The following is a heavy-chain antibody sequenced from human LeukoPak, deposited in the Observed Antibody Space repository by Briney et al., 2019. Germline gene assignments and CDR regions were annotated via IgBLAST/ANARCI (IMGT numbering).Heavy chain of an antibody. D-gene: IGHD6-13*01. CDR3: VRDTALTGAAATGDY. CDR2: INPNSGGT. V-gene: IGHV1-2*02. CDR1: GYTFTGYY. Sequence: ASVKVSCKASGYTFTGYYMHWVRQAPGQGLERMGWINPNSGGTNYAQKFQGRVTMTRDTSISTAYMELRSLKSDDTAVYYCVRDTALTGAAATGDYWGQGTLVTVSS. J-gene: IGHJ4*02.